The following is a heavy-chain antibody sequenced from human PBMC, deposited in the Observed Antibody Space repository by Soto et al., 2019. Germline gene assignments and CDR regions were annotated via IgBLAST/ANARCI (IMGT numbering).Heavy chain of an antibody. D-gene: IGHD5-18*01. J-gene: IGHJ4*02. CDR3: ARAEYNYGPFDF. CDR1: GGSTSVYY. V-gene: IGHV4-4*07. CDR2: IYTSGTT. Sequence: PSETLSLTCTVSGGSTSVYYLSWIRQPAGKGLEWVGHIYTSGTTNYNPSLKSRVSMSRDTSQNQFSLKLNYVTAADTAVYYCARAEYNYGPFDFWGQGTLVTVSS.